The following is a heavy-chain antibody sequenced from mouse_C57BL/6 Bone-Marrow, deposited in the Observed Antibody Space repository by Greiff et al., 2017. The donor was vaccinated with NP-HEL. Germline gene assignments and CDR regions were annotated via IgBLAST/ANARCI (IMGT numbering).Heavy chain of an antibody. Sequence: EVKVEESGAELVKPGASVKLSCTASGFNIKDYYMHWVKQRTEQGLEWIGRIDPEDGETKYAPKFQGKATITADTSSNTAYLQLSSLTSEDTAVYYCARTGYYGSSYDYAMDYWGQGTSVTVSS. J-gene: IGHJ4*01. CDR1: GFNIKDYY. V-gene: IGHV14-2*01. CDR3: ARTGYYGSSYDYAMDY. CDR2: IDPEDGET. D-gene: IGHD1-1*01.